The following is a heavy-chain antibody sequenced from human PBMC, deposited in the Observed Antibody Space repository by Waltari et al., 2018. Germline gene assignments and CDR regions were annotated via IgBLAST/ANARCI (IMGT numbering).Heavy chain of an antibody. CDR3: ARDYCDRTSCSVA. D-gene: IGHD2-2*01. CDR2: LYSGGST. CDR1: GFTGRSHY. Sequence: EVQLVESGGDLLQPGGSLRLSCAASGFTGRSHYMSWVRQAPGKGLEWVAILYSGGSTYYGDSVKGRFTISRDSSKTTLYLQLNSLRAEDTAVYYCARDYCDRTSCSVAWGQGTLVTVSS. J-gene: IGHJ5*02. V-gene: IGHV3-53*01.